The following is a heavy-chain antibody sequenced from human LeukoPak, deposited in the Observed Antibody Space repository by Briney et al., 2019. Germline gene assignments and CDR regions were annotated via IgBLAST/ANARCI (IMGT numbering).Heavy chain of an antibody. D-gene: IGHD3-3*01. Sequence: SETLSLTCTVSGGSISSYYWSWIRQPPGKGLEWIGYIYYSGSTNYNPSLKSRVTISVDTSKNQFSLKLSSVTAADMAVYYCARVHYDFWSGYWWFDPWGQGTLVTVSS. J-gene: IGHJ5*02. CDR2: IYYSGST. V-gene: IGHV4-59*01. CDR1: GGSISSYY. CDR3: ARVHYDFWSGYWWFDP.